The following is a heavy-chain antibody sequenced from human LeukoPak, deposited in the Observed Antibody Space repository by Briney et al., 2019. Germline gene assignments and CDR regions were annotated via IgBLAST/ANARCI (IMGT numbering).Heavy chain of an antibody. CDR1: GFTFSDYA. CDR2: ISKDAGHE. J-gene: IGHJ4*01. CDR3: ARDLNPSSSGWYDTFDH. Sequence: GGSLRLSCAASGFTFSDYALPWVRQSPAKGLEWVAVISKDAGHEFYADSVKGRFTVSRDNSMDTVTLLMNSLTPDDTAVYYCARDLNPSSSGWYDTFDHWGHGTLVTVSS. D-gene: IGHD6-19*01. V-gene: IGHV3-30*04.